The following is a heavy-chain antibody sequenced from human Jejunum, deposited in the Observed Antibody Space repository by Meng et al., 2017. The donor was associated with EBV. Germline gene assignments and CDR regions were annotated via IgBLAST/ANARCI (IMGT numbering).Heavy chain of an antibody. CDR2: TSHRGIP. D-gene: IGHD1-26*01. V-gene: IGHV4/OR15-8*02. CDR3: ARASWERLLEY. CDR1: GDSVSTDKW. Sequence: QVQLQESGPRLVNPSGTLSLTCGVSGDSVSTDKWWSWVRQSPGKGLEWIGETSHRGIPYYNPSLESRVTISIDTSKSQFSLRLRSVTAADTAVYYCARASWERLLEYWGQGTLVTVSS. J-gene: IGHJ4*02.